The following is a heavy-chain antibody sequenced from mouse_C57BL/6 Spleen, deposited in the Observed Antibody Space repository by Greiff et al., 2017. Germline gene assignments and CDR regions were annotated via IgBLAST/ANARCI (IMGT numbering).Heavy chain of an antibody. CDR2: IDPSDSET. J-gene: IGHJ4*01. V-gene: IGHV1-52*01. D-gene: IGHD4-1*01. Sequence: VQLQQPGAELVRPGSSVKLSCKASGYTFTSYWMHWVKQRPIQGLEWIGNIDPSDSETHYNQKFKDKATLTVDKSSSTAYMQLSSLTSEDSAVYYCARGSWGDGAMDYWGQGTSVTVSS. CDR3: ARGSWGDGAMDY. CDR1: GYTFTSYW.